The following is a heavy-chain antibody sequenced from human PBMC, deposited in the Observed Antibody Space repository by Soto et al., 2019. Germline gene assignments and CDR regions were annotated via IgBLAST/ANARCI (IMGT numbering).Heavy chain of an antibody. V-gene: IGHV1-18*01. CDR3: ARYFWSGQLPFYFDQ. Sequence: QVILVQSGAEVKKPGASVKVSCKASGYTFNSYGVSWVRQAPGLVLEWMGWISAYNGNTKYSQNVQGRVNMTIDTTRSSAYLEVRSLRSDDTAIYYCARYFWSGQLPFYFDQWGQGTLVTVSS. D-gene: IGHD3-3*01. CDR2: ISAYNGNT. J-gene: IGHJ4*02. CDR1: GYTFNSYG.